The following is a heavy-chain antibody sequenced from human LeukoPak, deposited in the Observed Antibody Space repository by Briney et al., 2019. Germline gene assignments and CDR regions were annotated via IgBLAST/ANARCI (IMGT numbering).Heavy chain of an antibody. CDR1: GFTFSSYA. CDR2: ISYDGSNK. CDR3: APQQYYYGSGSWSWFDP. D-gene: IGHD3-10*01. V-gene: IGHV3-30-3*01. J-gene: IGHJ5*02. Sequence: PGRSLRLSCAASGFTFSSYAMHWVRQAPGKGLEWVAVISYDGSNKYYADSVKGRFTISRDNAKNSLYLQMNSLRAEDTAVYYCAPQQYYYGSGSWSWFDPWGQGTLVTVSS.